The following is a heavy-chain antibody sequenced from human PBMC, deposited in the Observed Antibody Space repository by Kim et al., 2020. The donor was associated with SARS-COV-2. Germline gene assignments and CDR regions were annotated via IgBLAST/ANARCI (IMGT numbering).Heavy chain of an antibody. CDR2: ISGSGGST. J-gene: IGHJ3*02. Sequence: GGSLRLSCAASGFTFSSYAMSWVRQAPGKGLEWVSAISGSGGSTYYADSVKGRFTISRDNSKNTLYLQMNSLRAEDTAVYYCAKDLSVELLWFGELPLVLDAFDIWGQGTMVTVSS. CDR3: AKDLSVELLWFGELPLVLDAFDI. CDR1: GFTFSSYA. V-gene: IGHV3-23*01. D-gene: IGHD3-10*01.